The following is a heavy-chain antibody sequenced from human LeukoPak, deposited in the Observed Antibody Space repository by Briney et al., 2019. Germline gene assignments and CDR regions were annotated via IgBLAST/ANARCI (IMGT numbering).Heavy chain of an antibody. CDR3: ARVSYYYGSGSYRPTAVYYFDY. V-gene: IGHV3-23*01. D-gene: IGHD3-10*01. J-gene: IGHJ4*02. CDR2: ISGNSGAT. CDR1: GFTFSSYP. Sequence: PGGTLRLSCATSGFTFSSYPMSWVRQAPGRGLEWVSVISGNSGATYYADSVKGRFTISRDNAKNTVYLQMNSLRAEDTAVYYCARVSYYYGSGSYRPTAVYYFDYWGQGTLVTVSS.